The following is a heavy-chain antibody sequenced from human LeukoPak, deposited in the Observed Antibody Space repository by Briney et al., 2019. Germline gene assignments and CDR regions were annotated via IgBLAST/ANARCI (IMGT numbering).Heavy chain of an antibody. J-gene: IGHJ6*03. CDR2: ISSSSNHI. D-gene: IGHD6-19*01. CDR3: ARPSAVAGSPYYYAYMDV. V-gene: IGHV3-21*04. CDR1: GFTFSSYT. Sequence: PGGSLRLSRTASGFTFSSYTMNWVRQTPGKGLEWVASISSSSNHINYVDSVKGRFTVSRDNADFSLFLHMDSLRTEDSGIYYCARPSAVAGSPYYYAYMDVWGKGTTVTVSS.